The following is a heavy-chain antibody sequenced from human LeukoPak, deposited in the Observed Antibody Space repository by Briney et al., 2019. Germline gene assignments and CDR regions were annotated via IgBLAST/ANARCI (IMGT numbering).Heavy chain of an antibody. CDR2: IYPDDSDT. CDR3: ARGFGEFRFDY. J-gene: IGHJ4*02. CDR1: GYSFTTYW. D-gene: IGHD3-10*01. V-gene: IGHV5-51*01. Sequence: GESLKISCKGSGYSFTTYWIAWVRQMPGKVLEWMGIIYPDDSDTRYSPSFQGQVTISADKSISTAYLQWSSLKASDTAMYYCARGFGEFRFDYWGQGTLVTVSS.